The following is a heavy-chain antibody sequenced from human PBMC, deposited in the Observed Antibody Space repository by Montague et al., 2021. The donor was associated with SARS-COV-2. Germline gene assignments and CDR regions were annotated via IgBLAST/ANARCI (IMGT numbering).Heavy chain of an antibody. Sequence: SETLSLTCTVSGGSITGYYWSWLRRSPGKGLEWIAYIYDGGAVNYNPSLGSRVTISTDPSKNQLSLKVNSVTAADTAVYYCAGGYGSGCYSSWGQGTLVTVSS. D-gene: IGHD3-10*01. V-gene: IGHV4-59*01. CDR3: AGGYGSGCYSS. J-gene: IGHJ4*02. CDR1: GGSITGYY. CDR2: IYDGGAV.